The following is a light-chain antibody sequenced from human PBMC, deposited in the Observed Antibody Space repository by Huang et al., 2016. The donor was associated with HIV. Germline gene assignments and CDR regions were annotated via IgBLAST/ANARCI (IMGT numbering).Light chain of an antibody. V-gene: IGKV3-15*01. CDR2: GAS. J-gene: IGKJ2*01. Sequence: EIVMTKSPATLSVSPGERATLSCRASQSVSSNLAWYQQKPGQATRLLIYGASTRATVIPARFSGSGSGTEFTLTISSRQSEDVAVYYCQQYNNWPPWYTFGQGTKLEIK. CDR1: QSVSSN. CDR3: QQYNNWPPWYT.